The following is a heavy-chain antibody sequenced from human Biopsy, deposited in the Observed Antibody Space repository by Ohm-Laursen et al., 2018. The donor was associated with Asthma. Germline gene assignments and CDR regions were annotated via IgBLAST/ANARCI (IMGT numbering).Heavy chain of an antibody. V-gene: IGHV4-30-4*01. Sequence: SETLSLTCTVSGASIKTDDHYWSWLRQPPGKGLEWVGLIHYSGSTSYNPSLKGGVTISVDTSKNQFSLKLSSVTAADTAVYYCARASVAASSNWFDPWGQGTLVTVSS. J-gene: IGHJ5*02. CDR2: IHYSGST. CDR3: ARASVAASSNWFDP. CDR1: GASIKTDDHY. D-gene: IGHD6-19*01.